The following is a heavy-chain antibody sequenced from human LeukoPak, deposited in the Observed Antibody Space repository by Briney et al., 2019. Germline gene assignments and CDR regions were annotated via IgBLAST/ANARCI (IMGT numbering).Heavy chain of an antibody. CDR3: ARSWVPARLFFDI. CDR1: GYSFTSYW. CDR2: IYPGDSDT. J-gene: IGHJ3*02. Sequence: GESLKISCKGSGYSFTSYWIGWVRQMPGKGLEWMGIIYPGDSDTRYSPSFQGQVTISADKSISTAYLQWSSLKASDTAMYYCARSWVPARLFFDIWGQGTMVTVSS. V-gene: IGHV5-51*01. D-gene: IGHD6-25*01.